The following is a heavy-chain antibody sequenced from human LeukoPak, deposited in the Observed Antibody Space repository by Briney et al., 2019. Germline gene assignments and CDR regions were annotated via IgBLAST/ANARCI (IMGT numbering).Heavy chain of an antibody. CDR3: ARNYYGSGSYYYFDY. CDR1: GYTFSNYV. CDR2: ISGYNGKT. Sequence: ASVKVSCKASGYTFSNYVISWVRQAPGQGLEWMGWISGYNGKTNYAQRFQDRVTMTTDTSTSTAYMELRSLRSDDTAVYYCARNYYGSGSYYYFDYWGQGTLVTVSS. V-gene: IGHV1-18*01. D-gene: IGHD3-10*01. J-gene: IGHJ4*02.